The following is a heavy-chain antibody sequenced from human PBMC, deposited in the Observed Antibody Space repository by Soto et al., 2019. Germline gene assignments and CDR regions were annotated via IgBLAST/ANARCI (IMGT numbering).Heavy chain of an antibody. CDR1: GFTFSSYG. Sequence: GESLKISCAASGFTFSSYGMHWVRQAPGKGLEWVAVIWYDGSNKYYADSVKGRFTISRDNSKNTLYLQMNSLRAEDTAVYYCARWGLYSNYSVRDYYYYMDVWGKGTTVTVSS. V-gene: IGHV3-33*01. J-gene: IGHJ6*03. CDR3: ARWGLYSNYSVRDYYYYMDV. CDR2: IWYDGSNK. D-gene: IGHD4-4*01.